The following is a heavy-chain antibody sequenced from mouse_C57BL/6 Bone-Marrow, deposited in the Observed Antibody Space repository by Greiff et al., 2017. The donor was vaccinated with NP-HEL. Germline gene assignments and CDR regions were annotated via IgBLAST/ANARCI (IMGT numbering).Heavy chain of an antibody. CDR3: AREGYYGNPPFAY. J-gene: IGHJ3*01. Sequence: EVMLVESGGGLVKPGGSLKLSCAASGFTFSSYAMSWVRQTPEKRLEWVATISDGGSYTYYPDNVKGRFTISRDNAKNNLYLQMSHLKSEDTAMYYCAREGYYGNPPFAYWGQGTLVTVSA. V-gene: IGHV5-4*01. CDR1: GFTFSSYA. D-gene: IGHD1-1*01. CDR2: ISDGGSYT.